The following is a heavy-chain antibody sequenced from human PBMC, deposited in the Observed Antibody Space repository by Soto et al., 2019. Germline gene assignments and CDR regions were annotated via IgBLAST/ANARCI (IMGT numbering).Heavy chain of an antibody. J-gene: IGHJ5*02. Sequence: SQTLSLTCTVSGASVSSVSYYWSWIRQPPGKGLEWIGYIYYSGSTNYNPSLKSRVTMSVDTSKNQFSLKLSSVTAADTAVYYCARYWSSGTCHGFDPWGQGTLVTVSS. CDR3: ARYWSSGTCHGFDP. V-gene: IGHV4-61*01. CDR2: IYYSGST. CDR1: GASVSSVSYY. D-gene: IGHD2-2*01.